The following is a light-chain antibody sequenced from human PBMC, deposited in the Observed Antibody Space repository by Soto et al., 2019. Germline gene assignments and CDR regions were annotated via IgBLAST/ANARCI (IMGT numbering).Light chain of an antibody. V-gene: IGLV2-14*01. CDR2: EVT. CDR3: SSYTSSSTPYYV. CDR1: SSDVGNHNF. Sequence: QSALTQPASVSGSPGQSITISCTGTSSDVGNHNFVSWHQQHPGKAPKLLIFEVTNRPSGVSNRFSGSKSGNTASLTISGLQAEDEADYYCSSYTSSSTPYYVFGTGTKVTVL. J-gene: IGLJ1*01.